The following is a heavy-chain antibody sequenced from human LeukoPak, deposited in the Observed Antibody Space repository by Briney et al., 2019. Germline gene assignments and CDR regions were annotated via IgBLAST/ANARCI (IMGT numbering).Heavy chain of an antibody. CDR2: ISWNSGSI. Sequence: PGRSLRLSCAASGFTFDDYAMHWVRQAPGKGLEWVSGISWNSGSIGYADSVKGRFTISRDNAKNSLYLQMNSLRAEDTALYYCAKDSIEDYGDYVGFDYWGQGTLVTVSS. J-gene: IGHJ4*02. CDR3: AKDSIEDYGDYVGFDY. V-gene: IGHV3-9*01. CDR1: GFTFDDYA. D-gene: IGHD4-17*01.